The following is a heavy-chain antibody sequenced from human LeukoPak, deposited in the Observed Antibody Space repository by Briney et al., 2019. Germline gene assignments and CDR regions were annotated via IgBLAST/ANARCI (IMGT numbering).Heavy chain of an antibody. D-gene: IGHD2-21*02. Sequence: GGSLRLSCAASGFTFSSYALSWVRQAPGKGLEWVSGISGSGGSTHYADSVKGRFTISRDKSKNTLYLEMNSLRPEDTAVYYCAKDFEGFCGGDCYSMDFWGQGTLATVSS. CDR3: AKDFEGFCGGDCYSMDF. J-gene: IGHJ4*02. V-gene: IGHV3-23*01. CDR1: GFTFSSYA. CDR2: ISGSGGST.